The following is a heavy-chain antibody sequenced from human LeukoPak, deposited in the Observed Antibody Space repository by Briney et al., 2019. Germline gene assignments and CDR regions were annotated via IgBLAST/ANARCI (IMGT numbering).Heavy chain of an antibody. Sequence: SETLSLTCAVYGGSFSGYYWSWIRQPPGKGLEWIGEINHSGSTNYNPSLKSRVTISVDTSKNQFSLKLSSVTAADTAVYYCARRYSYGYNGINWFDPWGQGTLVTVSS. CDR2: INHSGST. CDR1: GGSFSGYY. D-gene: IGHD5-18*01. V-gene: IGHV4-34*01. CDR3: ARRYSYGYNGINWFDP. J-gene: IGHJ5*02.